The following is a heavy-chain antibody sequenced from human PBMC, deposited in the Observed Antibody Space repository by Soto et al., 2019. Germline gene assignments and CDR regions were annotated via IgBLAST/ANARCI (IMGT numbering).Heavy chain of an antibody. CDR2: ISSSSSYI. J-gene: IGHJ6*04. CDR1: GFTFSSYS. V-gene: IGHV3-21*01. D-gene: IGHD2-2*01. Sequence: EVQLVESGGGLVKPGGSLRLSCAASGFTFSSYSMNWVRQAPGKGLEWVSSISSSSSYIYYADSVKGRFTISRDNAKNSLYLQMNSLRAEDTAVYYCARDQDIVVVPAAETRDVWGKGTTVTVSS. CDR3: ARDQDIVVVPAAETRDV.